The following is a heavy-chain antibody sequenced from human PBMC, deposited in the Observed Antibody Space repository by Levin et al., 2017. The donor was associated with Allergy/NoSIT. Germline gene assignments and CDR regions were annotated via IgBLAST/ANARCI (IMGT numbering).Heavy chain of an antibody. CDR1: GYTFTGYY. D-gene: IGHD1-1*01. J-gene: IGHJ4*02. V-gene: IGHV1-2*06. Sequence: GGSLRLSCKASGYTFTGYYMHWVRQAPGQGLEWMGRINPNSGDTNYAQNFQGRVTMTRDTSISTAYMELSGLRSDDTAVYYCARELRLEYFFDYWGQGTLVSVSS. CDR2: INPNSGDT. CDR3: ARELRLEYFFDY.